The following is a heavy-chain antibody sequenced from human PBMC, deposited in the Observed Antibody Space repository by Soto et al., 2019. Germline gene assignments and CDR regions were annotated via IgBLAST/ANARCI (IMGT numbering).Heavy chain of an antibody. CDR3: ARVYSSGWKGLGY. J-gene: IGHJ4*02. Sequence: QLVQSGAEVKKPGSSVKVSCKASGYTFISYGIGWVRQAPGQGLEWMGWITTHNDNTNYAQQFQGRVTFTTDTPTSTAYMELRHLTSDDTAVYYCARVYSSGWKGLGYWGQGTLVTVSS. V-gene: IGHV1-18*01. D-gene: IGHD6-19*01. CDR1: GYTFISYG. CDR2: ITTHNDNT.